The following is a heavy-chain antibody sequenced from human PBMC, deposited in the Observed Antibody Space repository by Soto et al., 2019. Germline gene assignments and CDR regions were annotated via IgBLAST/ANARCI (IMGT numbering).Heavy chain of an antibody. Sequence: QVQLVESGGGVVQPGRSLRLSCAASGFTFSSYGMHWVRQAPGKGLEWVAIVSDDGSNKYYADSVKGRFTISRDNSRNTLYLQMNSLRAEDTAVYYCAKALGELSPESYDYWGQGTLVTVSS. CDR1: GFTFSSYG. CDR3: AKALGELSPESYDY. J-gene: IGHJ4*02. V-gene: IGHV3-30*18. CDR2: VSDDGSNK. D-gene: IGHD3-16*02.